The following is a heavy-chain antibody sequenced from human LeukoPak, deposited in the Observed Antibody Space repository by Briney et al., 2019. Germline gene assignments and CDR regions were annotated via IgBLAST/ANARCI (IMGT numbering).Heavy chain of an antibody. J-gene: IGHJ4*02. V-gene: IGHV4-59*01. CDR2: IYYSGST. D-gene: IGHD4-23*01. Sequence: SETLSLTCTVSGGSISSYYWSWIRRPPGKGLEWIGYIYYSGSTNYNPSLKSRVTISVDTSKNQFSLKLSSVTAADTAVYYCARTRPTVVTFDYWGQGTLVTVSS. CDR1: GGSISSYY. CDR3: ARTRPTVVTFDY.